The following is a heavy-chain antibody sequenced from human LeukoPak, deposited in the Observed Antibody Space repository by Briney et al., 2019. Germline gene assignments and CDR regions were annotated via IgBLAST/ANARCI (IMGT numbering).Heavy chain of an antibody. CDR1: GFTFSSYA. Sequence: PGGSLRPSCAASGFTFSSYAMSWVRQAPGRGLEWVSAISGSGGSTYYADSVKGRFTISRDNSKNTLYLQMNSLRAEDTAVYYCAKDMGIQLWVPWFDPWGQGTLVTVSS. CDR3: AKDMGIQLWVPWFDP. V-gene: IGHV3-23*01. J-gene: IGHJ5*02. CDR2: ISGSGGST. D-gene: IGHD5-18*01.